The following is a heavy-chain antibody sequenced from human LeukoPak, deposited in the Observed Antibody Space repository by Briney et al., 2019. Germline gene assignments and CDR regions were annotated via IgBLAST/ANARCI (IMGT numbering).Heavy chain of an antibody. J-gene: IGHJ4*02. D-gene: IGHD6-13*01. Sequence: PSETLSLTCTVSGFSISSGHYWGWTRQPPGKGLEWIASISHSGTTFHNPSLKSRVTISVDTSKNQFSLTVTSVTAADTAVYYCSRGQSISAVAVWGQGTLVTVSS. CDR1: GFSISSGHY. V-gene: IGHV4-38-2*02. CDR2: ISHSGTT. CDR3: SRGQSISAVAV.